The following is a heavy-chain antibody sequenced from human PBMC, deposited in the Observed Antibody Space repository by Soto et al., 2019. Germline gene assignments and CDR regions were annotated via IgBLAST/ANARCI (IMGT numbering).Heavy chain of an antibody. CDR3: ASLKAAAGMTYYYYGTDV. CDR1: GFTFSSYA. Sequence: QVQLVESGGGVVQPGRSLRLSCAASGFTFSSYAMHWVRQAPGKGLEWVAVISYDGSNKYYADSVKGRFTISRDNSKNTLYLQMNSLRAEDTAVYYCASLKAAAGMTYYYYGTDVWGQGTTVTVSS. CDR2: ISYDGSNK. J-gene: IGHJ6*02. D-gene: IGHD6-13*01. V-gene: IGHV3-30-3*01.